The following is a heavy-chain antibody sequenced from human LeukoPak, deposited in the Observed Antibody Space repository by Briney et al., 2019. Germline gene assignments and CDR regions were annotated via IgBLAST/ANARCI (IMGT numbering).Heavy chain of an antibody. CDR1: GDSVSSNSAA. J-gene: IGHJ6*02. D-gene: IGHD3-10*01. CDR3: ARPWFGELSDYYYYGMDV. Sequence: SQTLSLTCAISGDSVSSNSAAWNWIRQSPSRGLEWLGRTYCRSKWYNDYAVSVKSRITINPDTSKNQFSLQLSSVTPEETAVYYCARPWFGELSDYYYYGMDVWGQGTTVTVSS. V-gene: IGHV6-1*01. CDR2: TYCRSKWYN.